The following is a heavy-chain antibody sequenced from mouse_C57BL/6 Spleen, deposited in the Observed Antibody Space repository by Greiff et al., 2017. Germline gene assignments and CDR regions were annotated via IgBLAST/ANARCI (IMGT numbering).Heavy chain of an antibody. D-gene: IGHD2-2*01. J-gene: IGHJ2*01. V-gene: IGHV1-76*01. Sequence: VKLMESGAELVRPGASVKLSCKASGYTFTDYYINWVKQRPGQGLEWIARIYPGSGNTYYNEKFKGKATLTAEKSSSTAYMQLSSLTSEDSAVYFCARWGYDGRNFDYWGQGTTLTVSS. CDR3: ARWGYDGRNFDY. CDR1: GYTFTDYY. CDR2: IYPGSGNT.